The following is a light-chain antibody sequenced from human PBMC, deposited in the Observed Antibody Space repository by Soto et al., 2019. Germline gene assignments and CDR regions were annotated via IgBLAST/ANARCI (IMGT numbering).Light chain of an antibody. V-gene: IGLV2-23*01. CDR2: EGS. CDR1: SSDVGSYNL. CDR3: CSYAGSSTLV. J-gene: IGLJ2*01. Sequence: QSVLTQPASVSGSAGQSITISCTRTSSDVGSYNLVSWYQQYPGKAPKLMIYEGSKRPSGVSNRFSGSKSGNTASLTISGLQAEDEADYYCCSYAGSSTLVFGGGTKLTVL.